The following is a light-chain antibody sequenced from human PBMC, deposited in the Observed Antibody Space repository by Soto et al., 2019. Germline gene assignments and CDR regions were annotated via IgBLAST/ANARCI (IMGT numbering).Light chain of an antibody. V-gene: IGLV2-23*01. CDR2: EGG. CDR1: SSDVGTYNV. J-gene: IGLJ3*02. Sequence: QSALTQPASVSGSPGQSITISCSGTSSDVGTYNVVSWYQQHPGKAPKVMIYEGGQRPSGVSNRFSGSKSGNTASLTISGLQAEDEADYYCCSYAGSNTWVFGGGTKLTVL. CDR3: CSYAGSNTWV.